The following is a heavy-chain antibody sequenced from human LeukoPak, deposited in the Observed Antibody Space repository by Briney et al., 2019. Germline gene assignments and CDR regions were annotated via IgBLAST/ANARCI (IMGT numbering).Heavy chain of an antibody. Sequence: ASVKVSCKASGGTFSSYAISWVRQAPGQGLEWVGGIIPIFGTANYAQKFQGRVTITTDESTSTAYMELSSLRSEDTAVYYCASDRQYYDFWSGYFGEASDYYYMDVWGKGTTVTVSS. D-gene: IGHD3-3*01. CDR1: GGTFSSYA. J-gene: IGHJ6*03. V-gene: IGHV1-69*05. CDR3: ASDRQYYDFWSGYFGEASDYYYMDV. CDR2: IIPIFGTA.